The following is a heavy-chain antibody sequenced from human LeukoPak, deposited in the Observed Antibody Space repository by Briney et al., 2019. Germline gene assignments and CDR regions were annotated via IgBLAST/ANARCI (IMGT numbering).Heavy chain of an antibody. V-gene: IGHV4-39*01. CDR2: IYYSGST. Sequence: SETLSLTCTVSGSSISSYYWGWIRQPPGKGLEWIGSIYYSGSTYYNPSLKSRVTISVDTSKNQFSLKLSSVTAADTAVYYCARLGKDCSGGSCWPLDYWGQGTLVTVSS. CDR3: ARLGKDCSGGSCWPLDY. J-gene: IGHJ4*02. D-gene: IGHD2-15*01. CDR1: GSSISSYY.